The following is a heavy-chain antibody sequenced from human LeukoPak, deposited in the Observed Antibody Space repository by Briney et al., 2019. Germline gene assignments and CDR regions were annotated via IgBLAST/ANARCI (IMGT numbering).Heavy chain of an antibody. D-gene: IGHD1-26*01. J-gene: IGHJ6*03. Sequence: GASVKVSCKASGYTFTSYYMHWVRQAPGQGLEWMGLFNPSGSSTSYAQKFQGRLSLTRDMSTSTDYMELSSLRSEDTAVYYCARALRTLRSYLSRNYYYYYMDVWGKGTTVTISS. CDR1: GYTFTSYY. CDR3: ARALRTLRSYLSRNYYYYYMDV. CDR2: FNPSGSST. V-gene: IGHV1-46*01.